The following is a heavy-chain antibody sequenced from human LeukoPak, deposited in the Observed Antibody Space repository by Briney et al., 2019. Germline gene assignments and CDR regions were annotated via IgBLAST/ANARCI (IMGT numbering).Heavy chain of an antibody. CDR1: GYTFTGYY. V-gene: IGHV1-2*06. CDR3: ARDITFRGYALGY. D-gene: IGHD5-12*01. J-gene: IGHJ4*02. CDR2: INPNSGGT. Sequence: ASVKVSCTASGYTFTGYYMHWVRQAPGQGLECMGRINPNSGGTNYAQKFQGRVTMTRDTSISTAYMELSRLRSDDTAVYYCARDITFRGYALGYWGQGTLVTVSS.